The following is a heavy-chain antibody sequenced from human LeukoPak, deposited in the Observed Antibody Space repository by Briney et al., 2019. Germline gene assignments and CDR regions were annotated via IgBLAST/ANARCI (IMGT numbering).Heavy chain of an antibody. CDR2: ITGSSRTK. CDR1: GFIFSNYD. CDR3: ARPTSSGWYSH. D-gene: IGHD6-19*01. Sequence: GGSLALSCAASGFIFSNYDVNWVRQAPGKGLEGVSYITGSSRTKSYADSVKGRFTISRDNAENSVYLQMNSLRAEDTAVYYCARPTSSGWYSHWGQGTMVTISS. J-gene: IGHJ3*01. V-gene: IGHV3-48*01.